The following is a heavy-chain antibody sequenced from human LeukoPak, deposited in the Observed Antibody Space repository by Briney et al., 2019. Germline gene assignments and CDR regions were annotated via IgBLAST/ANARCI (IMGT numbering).Heavy chain of an antibody. D-gene: IGHD3-16*01. J-gene: IGHJ3*02. CDR1: GGSISSGGYY. V-gene: IGHV4-31*03. Sequence: PSQTLSLTCTVSGGSISSGGYYWSWIRQHPGKGLEWIGYIYYSGSTYYNPSLKSRVTISLDTSKSQFSLKLSSVTAADTAVYYCARDGLRSGDAFDIWGQGTMVTVSS. CDR3: ARDGLRSGDAFDI. CDR2: IYYSGST.